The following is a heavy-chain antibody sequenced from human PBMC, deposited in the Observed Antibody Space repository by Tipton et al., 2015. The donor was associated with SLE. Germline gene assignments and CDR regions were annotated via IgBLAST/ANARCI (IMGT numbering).Heavy chain of an antibody. CDR2: ISWNSGSI. CDR3: AKGRITMAQTTYYYGMDV. CDR1: GFTFDDYA. J-gene: IGHJ6*02. V-gene: IGHV3-9*01. D-gene: IGHD3-10*01. Sequence: SLRLSCAASGFTFDDYAMHWVRQAPGKGLEWVSGISWNSGSIGYADSVKGRFTISRDNAKNSLYLQMNSLRAEDTALYYCAKGRITMAQTTYYYGMDVWGQGTTVTVSS.